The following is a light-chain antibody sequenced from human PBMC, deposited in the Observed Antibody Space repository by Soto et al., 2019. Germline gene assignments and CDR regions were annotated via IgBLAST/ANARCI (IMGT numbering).Light chain of an antibody. CDR2: EVS. CDR3: SSYTSSSTYV. Sequence: QSVLTQPPSASGSPGQSVTISCTGTSSDVGDYNYVSWYQQHPGKAPKLMIYEVSNRPSGVSNRFSGSKSGNTASLTISGLQAEDEADYYCSSYTSSSTYVFGTGTKLTVL. J-gene: IGLJ1*01. V-gene: IGLV2-14*01. CDR1: SSDVGDYNY.